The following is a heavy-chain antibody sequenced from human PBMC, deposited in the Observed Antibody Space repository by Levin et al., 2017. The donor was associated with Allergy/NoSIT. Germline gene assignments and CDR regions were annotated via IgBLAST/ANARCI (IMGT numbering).Heavy chain of an antibody. J-gene: IGHJ4*02. CDR3: AKDFGGHYYESSIGY. CDR2: ISWNSGSI. CDR1: GFTFDDYA. D-gene: IGHD3-22*01. V-gene: IGHV3-9*01. Sequence: GGSLRLSCAASGFTFDDYAMHWVRQAPGKGLEWVSGISWNSGSIGYADSVKGRFTISRDNAKNSLFLQMNSLRPDDTALYSCAKDFGGHYYESSIGYWGQGTLVTVSS.